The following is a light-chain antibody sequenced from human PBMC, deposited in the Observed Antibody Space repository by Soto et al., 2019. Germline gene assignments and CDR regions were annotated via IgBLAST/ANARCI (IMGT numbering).Light chain of an antibody. CDR2: DAS. V-gene: IGKV3-11*01. Sequence: EIVLKQSPATLSLSPGERATLSCRASQSVSSYLAWYQQKPGQAPRLLIYDASNRATGIPARFSGSGSGTDFTLTISSLEPEDFAVYYCQQRSNWPLTLGGGTKVEIK. CDR1: QSVSSY. CDR3: QQRSNWPLT. J-gene: IGKJ4*01.